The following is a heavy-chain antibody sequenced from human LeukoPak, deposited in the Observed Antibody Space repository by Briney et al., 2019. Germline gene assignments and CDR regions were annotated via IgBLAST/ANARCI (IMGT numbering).Heavy chain of an antibody. CDR1: GFTFSSYW. Sequence: GGSLRLSCAASGFTFSSYWMHWVRQAPGKGLVWVSRINTDGSSTSYADSVKGRFTISRDNAKNTLYLQMNSLRAEDTALYYCASTTNYYGSGSLGNYFDYWGQGTLVTVSS. CDR2: INTDGSST. D-gene: IGHD3-10*01. V-gene: IGHV3-74*01. CDR3: ASTTNYYGSGSLGNYFDY. J-gene: IGHJ4*02.